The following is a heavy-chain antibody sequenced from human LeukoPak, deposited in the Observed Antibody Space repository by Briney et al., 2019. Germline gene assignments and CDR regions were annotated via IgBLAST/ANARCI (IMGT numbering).Heavy chain of an antibody. V-gene: IGHV4-4*09. D-gene: IGHD3-10*01. Sequence: SETLSLTCTVSGGPISSYYWRWIRQPPGKGLEWIGYIHTSGSTNHNPSLKSRVTISVDTSKNQFSLKLSSVTAADTAVYYCARRITYMDVWGKGTTVTVSS. CDR3: ARRITYMDV. CDR1: GGPISSYY. J-gene: IGHJ6*03. CDR2: IHTSGST.